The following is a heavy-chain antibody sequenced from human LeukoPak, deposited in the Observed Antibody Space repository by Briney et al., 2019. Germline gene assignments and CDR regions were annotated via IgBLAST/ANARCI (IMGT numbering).Heavy chain of an antibody. V-gene: IGHV3-74*01. CDR3: ARGLQLDLFNWFDS. J-gene: IGHJ5*01. Sequence: GGSLRLSCAASGFTFSSYWMHWXXQAPGKGLVWVSRIKSDGTSTTYADSVKGRFTISRDNAKNTLFLQMNSLRAEDTAVYYCARGLQLDLFNWFDSWGQGTLVTVSS. CDR2: IKSDGTST. CDR1: GFTFSSYW. D-gene: IGHD6-13*01.